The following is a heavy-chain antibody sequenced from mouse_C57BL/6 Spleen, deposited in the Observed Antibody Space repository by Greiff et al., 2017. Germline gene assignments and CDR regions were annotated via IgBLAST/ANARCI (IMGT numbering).Heavy chain of an antibody. D-gene: IGHD2-5*01. CDR1: GYSITSGYY. J-gene: IGHJ2*01. V-gene: IGHV3-6*01. Sequence: EVHLVESGPGLVKPSQSLSLTCSVTGYSITSGYYWNWIRQFPGNKLEWMGYISYDGSNNYNPSLKNRISITRDTSKNQFFLKLNSVTTEDTATYYCAKSGYSNYFDYWGQGTTLTVSS. CDR3: AKSGYSNYFDY. CDR2: ISYDGSN.